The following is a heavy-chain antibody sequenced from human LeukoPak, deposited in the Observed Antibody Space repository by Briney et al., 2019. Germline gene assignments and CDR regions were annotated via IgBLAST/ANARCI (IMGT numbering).Heavy chain of an antibody. CDR2: ISSDGRNK. J-gene: IGHJ4*02. CDR1: GFTFSTYA. V-gene: IGHV3-30*04. CDR3: ARTQTTWGIFDY. D-gene: IGHD4-17*01. Sequence: PGRSLRLSCAASGFTFSTYATHWVRQAPDKGLEWVAVISSDGRNKYHAESVKGRFTISRDNSKNTLYLQMNSLRAEDTAVYYCARTQTTWGIFDYWGQGTLVTVPS.